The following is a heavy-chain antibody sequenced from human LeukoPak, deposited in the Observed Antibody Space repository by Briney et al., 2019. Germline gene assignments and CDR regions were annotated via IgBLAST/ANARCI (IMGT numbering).Heavy chain of an antibody. V-gene: IGHV1-18*01. CDR2: ISTYNGNT. CDR1: GYTFTSYG. Sequence: ASVKVSCKASGYTFTSYGISWVRRAPGQGLEWMGWISTYNGNTNYAQKLQGRVTMTTDTSTSTAYMELRSLRSDDTALYYCARQSAITMVRGVYEYWGQGTLVTVSS. CDR3: ARQSAITMVRGVYEY. D-gene: IGHD3-10*01. J-gene: IGHJ4*02.